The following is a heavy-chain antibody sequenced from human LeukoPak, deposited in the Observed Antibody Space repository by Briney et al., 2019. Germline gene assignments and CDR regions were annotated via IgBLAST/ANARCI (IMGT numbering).Heavy chain of an antibody. J-gene: IGHJ5*02. Sequence: ASVKVSCKASGYTFTSYGISWVRQAPGQGLEWMGWINPNSGGTNYAQKFQGRVTMTRDTSISTAYMELSRLRSDDTAVYYCARAGMVRGVIDNWFDPWGQGTLVTVSS. CDR3: ARAGMVRGVIDNWFDP. V-gene: IGHV1-2*02. D-gene: IGHD3-10*01. CDR2: INPNSGGT. CDR1: GYTFTSYG.